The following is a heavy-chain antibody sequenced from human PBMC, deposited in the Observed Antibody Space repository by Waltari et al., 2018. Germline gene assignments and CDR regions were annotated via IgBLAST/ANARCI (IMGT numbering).Heavy chain of an antibody. V-gene: IGHV1-2*02. J-gene: IGHJ4*02. Sequence: QAHLVQSGAEVKKPGASVTVTCKASGYTFTDYFLHGVRQAPGQGLEWMGWINPNSGGTNYAQKFQGRVTMTRDTSISTAYLDLSSLRSDDTAVYYCANMRPFDYWGQGTLVTVSS. CDR3: ANMRPFDY. CDR1: GYTFTDYF. CDR2: INPNSGGT.